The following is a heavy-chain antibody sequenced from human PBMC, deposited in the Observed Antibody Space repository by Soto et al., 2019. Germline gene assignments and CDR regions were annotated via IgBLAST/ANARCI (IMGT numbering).Heavy chain of an antibody. J-gene: IGHJ5*02. CDR2: MNPGSGDT. V-gene: IGHV1-8*01. CDR3: ARMASFGSLNWCDP. D-gene: IGHD5-18*01. CDR1: GYTFTNND. Sequence: GASVKVSCKASGYTFTNNDVTWVRHATGQGLEWMGWMNPGSGDTGYAQKFQGRVTMTRNISIATAYLELSSLRSEDTAIYYCARMASFGSLNWCDPWGQGPLVTVSS.